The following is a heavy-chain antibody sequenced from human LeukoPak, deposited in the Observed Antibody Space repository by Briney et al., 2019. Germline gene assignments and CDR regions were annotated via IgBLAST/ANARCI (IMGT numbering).Heavy chain of an antibody. D-gene: IGHD5-18*01. CDR1: GFTFSGYA. V-gene: IGHV3-64D*06. CDR2: ISSNGGST. J-gene: IGHJ4*02. Sequence: PGGSLRLSCSASGFTFSGYAMHWVRQAPGKGLEYVSAISSNGGSTYYADSVKGRFTISRDNSKNTLYLQMSSLRAEDTAVYYCVSGYSYGSGYWGQGTLVTVSS. CDR3: VSGYSYGSGY.